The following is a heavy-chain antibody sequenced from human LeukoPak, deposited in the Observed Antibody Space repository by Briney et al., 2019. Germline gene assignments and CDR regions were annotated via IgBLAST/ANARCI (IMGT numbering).Heavy chain of an antibody. CDR1: GFTFSNYG. J-gene: IGHJ4*02. Sequence: GGSLRLSCAASGFTFSNYGMSWVRQAPGKGLEGVSAISGSGGSTYYADSVKGRFTISRDNSKNTLYLQMSSLRAEDTAVYYCTRDPTQYLRYGYFDYWGQGTLVTVSS. CDR3: TRDPTQYLRYGYFDY. D-gene: IGHD4-11*01. V-gene: IGHV3-23*01. CDR2: ISGSGGST.